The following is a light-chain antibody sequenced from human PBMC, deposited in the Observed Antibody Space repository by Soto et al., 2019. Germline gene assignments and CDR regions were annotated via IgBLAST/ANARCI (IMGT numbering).Light chain of an antibody. CDR2: GAS. CDR3: QQYGSSLALT. Sequence: EIVLTQSPGTLSLSPGERGTLSCRASQSVSSSYLAWYQQKPGQAPRLLIYGASSRATGIPDRFSGSGSGTDFTLTISRLEPEDFAVYYCQQYGSSLALTFGGGTKVDIK. J-gene: IGKJ4*01. CDR1: QSVSSSY. V-gene: IGKV3-20*01.